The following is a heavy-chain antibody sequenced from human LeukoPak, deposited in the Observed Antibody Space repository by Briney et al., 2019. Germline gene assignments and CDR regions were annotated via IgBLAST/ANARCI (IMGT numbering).Heavy chain of an antibody. D-gene: IGHD5-18*01. V-gene: IGHV1-69*13. CDR1: GGTFSSYA. Sequence: EASVTVSCKASGGTFSSYAISWVRQAPGQGLEWMGGIIPIFGTANYAQKFQGRVTITADESTSTAYTELSSLRSEDTAVYYCARVGDTAMVVYWGQGTLVTVSS. J-gene: IGHJ4*02. CDR2: IIPIFGTA. CDR3: ARVGDTAMVVY.